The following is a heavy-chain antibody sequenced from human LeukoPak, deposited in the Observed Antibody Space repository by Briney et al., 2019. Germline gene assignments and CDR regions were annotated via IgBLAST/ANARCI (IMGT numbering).Heavy chain of an antibody. J-gene: IGHJ5*02. V-gene: IGHV4-39*07. CDR3: ARGRVTMVRDGKRYNWFDP. CDR2: INHSGST. Sequence: PSETLSLTCTVSGGSISSSSYYWGWIRQPPGKGLEWIGEINHSGSTNYNPSLKSRVTISVDTSKNQFSLKLSSVTAADTAVYYCARGRVTMVRDGKRYNWFDPWGQGTLVTVSS. CDR1: GGSISSSSYY. D-gene: IGHD3-10*01.